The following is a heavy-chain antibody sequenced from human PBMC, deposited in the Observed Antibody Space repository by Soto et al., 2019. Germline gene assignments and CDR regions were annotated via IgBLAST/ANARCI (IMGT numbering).Heavy chain of an antibody. V-gene: IGHV3-9*01. CDR3: AKGRYDSWSKYYFDS. D-gene: IGHD3-3*01. J-gene: IGHJ5*01. CDR2: ITWNSRVL. CDR1: WFNFYYFS. Sequence: RLSFVCTWFNFYYFSMHFFRQAPVKGLEWVSGITWNSRVLAYADSVKGRFTISRDNARNSLYLQMDSLRDEATALYYCAKGRYDSWSKYYFDSWGKRTLVSVSS.